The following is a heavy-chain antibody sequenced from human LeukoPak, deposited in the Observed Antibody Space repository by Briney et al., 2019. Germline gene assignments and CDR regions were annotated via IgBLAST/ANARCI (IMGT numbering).Heavy chain of an antibody. J-gene: IGHJ4*02. CDR1: GGSISSSSYY. V-gene: IGHV4-39*01. CDR3: ARHRIRYYDFWSDQLHRGGGLDYFDY. Sequence: ETLSLPCTVSGGSISSSSYYWGWIRQPPGKGLEWVGSIYYSGSTYYNPSLKSRVTISVDTSKNQFSLKLSSVTAADTAVYYCARHRIRYYDFWSDQLHRGGGLDYFDYWGQGTLVTVSS. CDR2: IYYSGST. D-gene: IGHD3-3*01.